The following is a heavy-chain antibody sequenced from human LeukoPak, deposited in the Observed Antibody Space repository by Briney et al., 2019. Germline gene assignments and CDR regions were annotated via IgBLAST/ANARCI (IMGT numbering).Heavy chain of an antibody. J-gene: IGHJ6*02. CDR2: ISGDGGST. D-gene: IGHD4-17*01. CDR3: AKDKDGYGDPGGSMDV. V-gene: IGHV3-43*02. Sequence: GGSLRLSCAASGFTFDDYAMHWVRQAPGKGLEWVSLISGDGGSTYYVDSVKGRFTISRDNSKNSLYLQMNSQRTEDTALYYCAKDKDGYGDPGGSMDVWGQGTTVTVSS. CDR1: GFTFDDYA.